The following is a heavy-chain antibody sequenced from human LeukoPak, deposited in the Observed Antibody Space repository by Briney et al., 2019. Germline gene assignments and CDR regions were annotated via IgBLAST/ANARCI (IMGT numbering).Heavy chain of an antibody. J-gene: IGHJ2*01. Sequence: SETLSLTCTVSGGSISSHYWTWIRQPPGKGLEWIGYISYSGSTNYNPSLKSRVTISVDPSTNQSSLKLNSVTAADTAVYYCARQTLGGFWYFDLWGRGTLVTVSS. D-gene: IGHD3-16*01. CDR1: GGSISSHY. V-gene: IGHV4-59*08. CDR2: ISYSGST. CDR3: ARQTLGGFWYFDL.